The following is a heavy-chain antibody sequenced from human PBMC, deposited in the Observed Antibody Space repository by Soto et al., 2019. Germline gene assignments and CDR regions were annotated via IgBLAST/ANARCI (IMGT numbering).Heavy chain of an antibody. CDR2: ISTTSSYI. CDR1: GFTFRSYS. J-gene: IGHJ3*02. D-gene: IGHD4-17*01. CDR3: AREGDDYGDYKRAFDI. Sequence: EVQLVESGGGLVKPGGSLRLSCEASGFTFRSYSMNWVRQAPGKGLEWVSSISTTSSYIYYGDSVKGRFTISEDNAKNSLFLQMNSLRAEDTAIYYCAREGDDYGDYKRAFDIWGQGTTVTVSS. V-gene: IGHV3-21*01.